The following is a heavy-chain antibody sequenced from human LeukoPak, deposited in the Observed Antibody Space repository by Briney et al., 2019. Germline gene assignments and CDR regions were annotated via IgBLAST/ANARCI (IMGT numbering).Heavy chain of an antibody. Sequence: GGSLRLSCVASGFTFSSYAMTWVRQAPGKGLEWVSTIGGSGGRTYYADSVKGRFTISRDNSKNTLYLQMNSLRAEDTAVYYCAKDPWDSSGRIDYWGQGTLVTVAS. CDR3: AKDPWDSSGRIDY. J-gene: IGHJ4*02. V-gene: IGHV3-23*01. CDR2: IGGSGGRT. CDR1: GFTFSSYA. D-gene: IGHD3-22*01.